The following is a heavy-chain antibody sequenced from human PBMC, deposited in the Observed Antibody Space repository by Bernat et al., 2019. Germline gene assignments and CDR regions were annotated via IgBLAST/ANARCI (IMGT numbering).Heavy chain of an antibody. Sequence: QVQLQESGPGLVKPSETLSLTCTVSGGSISSYYWSWIRQPPGKGLEWIGYIYYSGSTNYNPSLKSRVTISVDTSKNQFSLKLSSVTAADKAVYYCASGSLQMLFDYWGQGTLVTVSS. CDR2: IYYSGST. CDR3: ASGSLQMLFDY. D-gene: IGHD6-13*01. J-gene: IGHJ4*02. V-gene: IGHV4-59*08. CDR1: GGSISSYY.